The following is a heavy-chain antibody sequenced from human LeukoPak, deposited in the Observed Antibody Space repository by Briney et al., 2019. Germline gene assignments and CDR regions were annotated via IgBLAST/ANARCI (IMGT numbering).Heavy chain of an antibody. CDR3: AREDDYGDSIDY. CDR1: GFTFSSYA. CDR2: ISSSGSTI. J-gene: IGHJ4*02. D-gene: IGHD4-17*01. Sequence: GGSLRLSCAASGFTFSSYAMSWIRQAPGKGLEWVSYISSSGSTIYYADSVKGRFTISRDNAKNSLYLQMNSLRAEDTAVYYCAREDDYGDSIDYWGQGTLVTVSS. V-gene: IGHV3-11*01.